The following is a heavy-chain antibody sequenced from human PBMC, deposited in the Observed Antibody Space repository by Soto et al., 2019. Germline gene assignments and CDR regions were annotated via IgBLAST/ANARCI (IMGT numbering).Heavy chain of an antibody. J-gene: IGHJ4*02. CDR1: GGSMSSGGYY. Sequence: SETLSLTCTVSGGSMSSGGYYWSWIRQHPGKGLECIGYIYYSGSTYYNPSLKSRVTIPVDTSKNQFSLKLSSVTAADTAVYYCARGKGIDYGDTKFDYWDQVTLVTVSS. D-gene: IGHD4-17*01. CDR2: IYYSGST. CDR3: ARGKGIDYGDTKFDY. V-gene: IGHV4-31*03.